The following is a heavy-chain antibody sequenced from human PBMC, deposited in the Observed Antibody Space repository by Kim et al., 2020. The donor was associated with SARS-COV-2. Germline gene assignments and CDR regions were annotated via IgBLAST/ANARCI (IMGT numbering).Heavy chain of an antibody. CDR1: GFTFSNAW. J-gene: IGHJ6*02. CDR3: TTLLRYFDWLAVKYYYYGMDV. D-gene: IGHD3-9*01. V-gene: IGHV3-15*01. Sequence: GGSLRLSCAASGFTFSNAWMSWVRQAPGKGLEWVGRIKSKTDGGTIDYAAPVKGRFIISRDDSKNTLYLQMNSLKTEDTAVYYCTTLLRYFDWLAVKYYYYGMDVWGQGTTVTVSS. CDR2: IKSKTDGGTI.